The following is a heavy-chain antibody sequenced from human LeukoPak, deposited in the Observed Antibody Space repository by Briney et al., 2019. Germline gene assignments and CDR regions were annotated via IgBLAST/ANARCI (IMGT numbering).Heavy chain of an antibody. D-gene: IGHD6-13*01. CDR1: GFTFSSYG. V-gene: IGHV3-30*18. J-gene: IGHJ4*02. CDR2: ISYDGSNK. CDR3: AKDRAADAPYYFDY. Sequence: GGSLRLSCAASGFTFSSYGMHWVRQAPGKGLEWVAVISYDGSNKYYADSVKGRFTISRDNSKNTLYLQMNSLRAEDTAVYYCAKDRAADAPYYFDYWGQGTLVTVSS.